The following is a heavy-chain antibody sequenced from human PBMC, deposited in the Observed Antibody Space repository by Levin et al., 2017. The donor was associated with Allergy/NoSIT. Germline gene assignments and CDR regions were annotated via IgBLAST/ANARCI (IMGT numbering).Heavy chain of an antibody. V-gene: IGHV4-59*08. CDR3: AGRRILAIGRYSFDL. CDR2: VHHSGTF. D-gene: IGHD1-26*01. J-gene: IGHJ2*01. CDR1: GGSIKSDY. Sequence: SQTLSLPCAVSGGSIKSDYWNWLRPPPGKALEWIGYVHHSGTFNYNPSLESRVTISLDTSKTQFTLGLTSVTAAAPAMYFCAGRRILAIGRYSFDLWGRGTLVTVSS.